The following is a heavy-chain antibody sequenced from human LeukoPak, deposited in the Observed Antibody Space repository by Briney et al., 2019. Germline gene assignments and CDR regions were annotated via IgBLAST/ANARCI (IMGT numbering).Heavy chain of an antibody. Sequence: PGASVKVSCKASGGTFSSYTISWVRQAPGQGLEWMGGIIPLFGTPDYAQKFQDRLTITADKSTSTAYMELTSLRSEDTAVYYCASATLRCSGGSCYEMDVWGKGTTVTVSS. CDR1: GGTFSSYT. J-gene: IGHJ6*04. D-gene: IGHD2-15*01. V-gene: IGHV1-69*06. CDR2: IIPLFGTP. CDR3: ASATLRCSGGSCYEMDV.